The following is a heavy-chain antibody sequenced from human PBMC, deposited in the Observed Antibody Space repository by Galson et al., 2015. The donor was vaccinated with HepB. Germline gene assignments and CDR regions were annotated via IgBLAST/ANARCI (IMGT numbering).Heavy chain of an antibody. D-gene: IGHD3-10*01. CDR3: ARRVSLVRGIITKPDYSYVMDV. J-gene: IGHJ6*02. Sequence: SLRLSCAASGFTFSSYWMNWVRQAPGKGLEWVAHINQDGSSKYYVDSVKGRFPISRDNAKDSVFLQLDSLRAEDTAVYFCARRVSLVRGIITKPDYSYVMDVWGQGTTVTVAS. V-gene: IGHV3-7*03. CDR2: INQDGSSK. CDR1: GFTFSSYW.